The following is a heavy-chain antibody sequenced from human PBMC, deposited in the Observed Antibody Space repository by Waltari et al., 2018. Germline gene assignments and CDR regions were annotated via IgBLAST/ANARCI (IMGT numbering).Heavy chain of an antibody. CDR1: TDYY. J-gene: IGHJ4*02. V-gene: IGHV1-69-2*01. D-gene: IGHD6-19*01. CDR3: ATSGVAGGIDY. CDR2: VDPEDGET. Sequence: TDYYMHWVQQAPGKGLEWMGLVDPEDGETIYAEKFQGRVTITADTSTDTAYMELSSLRSEDTAVYYCATSGVAGGIDYWGQGTLVTVSS.